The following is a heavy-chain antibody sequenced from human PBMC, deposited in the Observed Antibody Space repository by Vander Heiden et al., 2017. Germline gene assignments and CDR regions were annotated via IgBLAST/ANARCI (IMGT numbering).Heavy chain of an antibody. Sequence: QVQLVQSAVEVKKPGASVKVSCKASGYAFTIFGISWVRQAPGQGLEWIGWISTDNDNTKYAQKFQDRVIMTRDTSTTTVYMELRSLRVDDTAVYYCVREYCDTTSCYGADYWGHGTLVTVTS. J-gene: IGHJ4*01. CDR2: ISTDNDNT. D-gene: IGHD2-2*01. CDR3: VREYCDTTSCYGADY. V-gene: IGHV1-18*01. CDR1: GYAFTIFG.